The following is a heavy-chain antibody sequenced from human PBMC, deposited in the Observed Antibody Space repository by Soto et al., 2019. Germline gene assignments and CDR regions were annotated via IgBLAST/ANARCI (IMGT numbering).Heavy chain of an antibody. CDR2: INPNSGGT. CDR1: GYAFTCYY. CDR3: ARDPRVLVVVVAAYRGDWFDH. D-gene: IGHD2-15*01. J-gene: IGHJ5*02. Sequence: XSLKFSCEASGYAFTCYYMHWVRQAPGQGLEWMGWINPNSGGTNYAQKFQGRVTMTRDTSISTAYMELSRLRSDDTAVYYCARDPRVLVVVVAAYRGDWFDHWGQGTLVTVSS. V-gene: IGHV1-2*02.